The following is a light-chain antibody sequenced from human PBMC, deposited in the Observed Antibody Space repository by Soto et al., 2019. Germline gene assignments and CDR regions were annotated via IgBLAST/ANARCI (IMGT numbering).Light chain of an antibody. CDR2: AAS. J-gene: IGKJ5*01. CDR1: QGISSW. CDR3: QQANSFPIT. V-gene: IGKV1D-12*01. Sequence: IQMTQSPSSVSASVGDRFTITCRASQGISSWLAWYQQTTGKAPNLMIFAASSLQSGVPSRLSGSGSGTDFTLTISSLQPEDCATYYGQQANSFPITFGQGTRLEIK.